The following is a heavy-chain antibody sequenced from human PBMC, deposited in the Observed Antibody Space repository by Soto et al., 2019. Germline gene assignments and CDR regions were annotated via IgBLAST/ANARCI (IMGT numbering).Heavy chain of an antibody. D-gene: IGHD1-26*01. CDR3: AGSTSHYWYYMDV. CDR2: TYYRSRWYN. J-gene: IGHJ6*03. CDR1: GDSVSSESAT. V-gene: IGHV6-1*01. Sequence: PSQTLSLTCAISGDSVSSESATWNWIRQSPSRGLEWLGRTYYRSRWYNAYAVSVRSRITITPDTSKNQFSLQLTSVTPEDTAVYYCAGSTSHYWYYMDVCGKGTTVTVS.